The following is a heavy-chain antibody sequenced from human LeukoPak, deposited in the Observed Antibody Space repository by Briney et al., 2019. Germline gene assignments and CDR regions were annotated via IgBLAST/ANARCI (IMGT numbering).Heavy chain of an antibody. CDR1: GFTFSTYN. D-gene: IGHD3-10*01. CDR2: ITSSSSYI. V-gene: IGHV3-21*01. J-gene: IGHJ5*02. CDR3: ATDLIHYYASGAKT. Sequence: GSLRLPCAASGFTFSTYNMNWVRQAPGKGLEWVSSITSSSSYIYYADSVKGRFTISRDNAKNSLYLQMNSLRVEDSAVYYCATDLIHYYASGAKTWGQGTLVTVSS.